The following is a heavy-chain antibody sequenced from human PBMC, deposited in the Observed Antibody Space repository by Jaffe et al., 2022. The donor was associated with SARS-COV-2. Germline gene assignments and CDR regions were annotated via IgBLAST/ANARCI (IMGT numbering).Heavy chain of an antibody. CDR3: AKGSYYDILTGYYIDGGADDY. Sequence: EVQLVESGGGLVQPGGSLRLSCAASGFTFSSYAMSWVRQAPGKGLEWVSAISGSGGSTYYADSVKGRFTISRDNSKNTLYLQMNSLRAEDTAVYYCAKGSYYDILTGYYIDGGADDYWGQGTLVTVSS. D-gene: IGHD3-9*01. CDR1: GFTFSSYA. J-gene: IGHJ4*02. V-gene: IGHV3-23*04. CDR2: ISGSGGST.